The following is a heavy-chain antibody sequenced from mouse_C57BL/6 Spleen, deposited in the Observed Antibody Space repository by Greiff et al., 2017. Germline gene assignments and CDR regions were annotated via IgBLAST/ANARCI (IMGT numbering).Heavy chain of an antibody. CDR3: ARPHYYSSSSWYFDV. CDR1: GYTFTSYW. CDR2: IHPNSGST. J-gene: IGHJ1*03. V-gene: IGHV1-64*01. D-gene: IGHD1-1*01. Sequence: VQLQQSGAELVKPGASVKLSCKASGYTFTSYWMHWVKQRPGQGLEWIGMIHPNSGSTNYNEKFKSKATMTVDKSSSTAYMQLSSLTSEDSAVYYCARPHYYSSSSWYFDVWGTGTTVTVSS.